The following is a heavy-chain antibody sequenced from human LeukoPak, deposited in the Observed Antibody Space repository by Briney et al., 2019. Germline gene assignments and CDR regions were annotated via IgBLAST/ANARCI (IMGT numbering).Heavy chain of an antibody. D-gene: IGHD6-13*01. V-gene: IGHV1-8*01. CDR3: ARARSGQYSSSWYDY. J-gene: IGHJ4*02. CDR2: KNPNSGNT. Sequence: ASVKVSCKASGYTFTSYDINWVRQATGQGLEWMGWKNPNSGNTGYAQKFQGRVTMTRNTSISTAYMELSSLRSEDTAVYYCARARSGQYSSSWYDYWGQGTLVTVSS. CDR1: GYTFTSYD.